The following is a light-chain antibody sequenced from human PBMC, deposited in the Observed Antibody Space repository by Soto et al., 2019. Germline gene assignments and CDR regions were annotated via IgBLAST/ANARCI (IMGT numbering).Light chain of an antibody. J-gene: IGKJ2*01. Sequence: EIVMRQSPATLSVSQGERATLSCRASQSVDTNLAWYKQKPGQTPRLLIYGASTRATGAPDRVAGSGSGTQFTLTISSLQSEDFAIYYCQQYHDWPRTFGQGTKLEI. CDR1: QSVDTN. CDR3: QQYHDWPRT. CDR2: GAS. V-gene: IGKV3-15*01.